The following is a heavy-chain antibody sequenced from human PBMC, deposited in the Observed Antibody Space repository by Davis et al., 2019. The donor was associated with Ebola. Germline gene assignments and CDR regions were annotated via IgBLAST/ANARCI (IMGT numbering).Heavy chain of an antibody. J-gene: IGHJ4*02. D-gene: IGHD3-3*01. CDR1: GFTFSSYA. Sequence: PGGSLRLSCAASGFTFSSYAMSWVRQAPGKGLEWVSAISGSGGSTYYADSVKGRFTISRDNAKNSLYLQMNSLRAEDTAVYYCARDYDFWSGYFYYWGQGTLVTVSS. CDR3: ARDYDFWSGYFYY. CDR2: ISGSGGST. V-gene: IGHV3-23*01.